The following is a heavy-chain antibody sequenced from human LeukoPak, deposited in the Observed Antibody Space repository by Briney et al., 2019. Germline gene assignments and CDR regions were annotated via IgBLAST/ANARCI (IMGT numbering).Heavy chain of an antibody. Sequence: ASVKVSCKASGYTFTGYYMHWVRQAPGQGLEWMGWINPNSGGTNYAQKFQGRVTMTRDTSISTAYMELSRLRSDDTAVYYCARKGCYTGRCWFDPRGQGTLVTVSS. D-gene: IGHD2-8*01. CDR1: GYTFTGYY. V-gene: IGHV1-2*02. CDR3: ARKGCYTGRCWFDP. J-gene: IGHJ5*02. CDR2: INPNSGGT.